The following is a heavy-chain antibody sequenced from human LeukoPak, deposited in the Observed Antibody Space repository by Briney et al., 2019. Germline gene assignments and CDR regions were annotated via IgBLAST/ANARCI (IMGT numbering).Heavy chain of an antibody. Sequence: GGSLRLSCAASGFTFSSYVMSWVRQAPGKGLEWVSTISGSGGSTYYADSVKGRFTISRDNSKNTLYLQMNSLRAEDTAVFYCAKQREIAVAVFDYWGQGTLVTVSS. J-gene: IGHJ4*02. D-gene: IGHD6-19*01. V-gene: IGHV3-23*01. CDR3: AKQREIAVAVFDY. CDR1: GFTFSSYV. CDR2: ISGSGGST.